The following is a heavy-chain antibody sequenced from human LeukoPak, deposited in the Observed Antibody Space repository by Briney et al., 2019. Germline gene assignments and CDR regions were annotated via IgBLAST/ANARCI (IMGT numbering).Heavy chain of an antibody. CDR1: GFTFSNYA. D-gene: IGHD3-16*02. CDR2: VSYEGSWD. CDR3: TREVRGYIPAF. V-gene: IGHV3-30*01. J-gene: IGHJ4*02. Sequence: QPGGSLRLSCAASGFTFSNYAMHWVRQTPCKGLEWVACVSYEGSWDSDSDSVKGRFTISRDDSKNKLYLQMPRLRAEDTAVYYYTREVRGYIPAFWGQGTLVTVSS.